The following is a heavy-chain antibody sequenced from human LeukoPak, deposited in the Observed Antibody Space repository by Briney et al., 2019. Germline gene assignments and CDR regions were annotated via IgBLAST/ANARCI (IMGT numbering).Heavy chain of an antibody. CDR3: AKDRTYYYDSSGDGLDY. CDR1: GFIFSSYA. D-gene: IGHD3-22*01. Sequence: GGSLRLSCAASGFIFSSYAMIWLPQAPGKGLECVSAISGSGDSTYYADSVKGRFTISRDNSKNTLYLQMNSLRAEDTAVYYCAKDRTYYYDSSGDGLDYWGQGTLVTVSS. CDR2: ISGSGDST. J-gene: IGHJ4*02. V-gene: IGHV3-23*01.